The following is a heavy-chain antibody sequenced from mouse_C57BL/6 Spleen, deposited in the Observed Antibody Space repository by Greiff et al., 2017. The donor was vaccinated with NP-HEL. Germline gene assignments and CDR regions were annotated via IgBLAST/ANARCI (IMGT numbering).Heavy chain of an antibody. D-gene: IGHD2-5*01. Sequence: QVQLQQPGAELVKPGASVKVSCKASGYTFSSYWMHWVKQRPGRGLEWIGRIDPNSGGTKYNEKFKSKATLTVDKPSSTAYMQLSSLTSEDSAVYYCARDSNYVIMDYWGQGTSVTVSS. V-gene: IGHV1-72*01. CDR1: GYTFSSYW. J-gene: IGHJ4*01. CDR3: ARDSNYVIMDY. CDR2: IDPNSGGT.